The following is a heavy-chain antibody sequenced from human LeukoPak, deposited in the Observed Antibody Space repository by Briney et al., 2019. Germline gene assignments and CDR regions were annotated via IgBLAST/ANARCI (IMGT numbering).Heavy chain of an antibody. CDR1: GFTFNTFS. J-gene: IGHJ1*01. CDR3: VRRGLIETEYLER. Sequence: GSLRLSCAASGFTFNTFSMDWVRQAPGKGPEWVSYISSSGTTTYYADSVKGRFTISRDNAKNSLNLQMNSLRAEDTAVYYCVRRGLIETEYLERWGQGTLVIVSS. V-gene: IGHV3-48*04. D-gene: IGHD3-10*01. CDR2: ISSSGTTT.